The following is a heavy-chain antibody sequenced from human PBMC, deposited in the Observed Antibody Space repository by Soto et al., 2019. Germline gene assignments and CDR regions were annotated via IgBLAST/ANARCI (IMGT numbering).Heavy chain of an antibody. V-gene: IGHV4-39*01. J-gene: IGHJ6*03. CDR2: IYYSGST. Sequence: SETLSLTCTVSGGSISSSSYYWGWIRQPPGKGLEWIGSIYYSGSTYYNPSLKSRVTISVDTSKNQFSLKLSSVTAADTAVYYCARHLRFLEWSDGYYYYYMDVWGKGTTVTVSS. CDR3: ARHLRFLEWSDGYYYYYMDV. CDR1: GGSISSSSYY. D-gene: IGHD3-3*01.